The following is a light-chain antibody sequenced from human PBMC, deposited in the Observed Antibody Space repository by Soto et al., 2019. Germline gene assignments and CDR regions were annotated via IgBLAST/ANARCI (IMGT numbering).Light chain of an antibody. CDR2: EVS. CDR1: SSDVGGYNY. J-gene: IGLJ2*01. V-gene: IGLV2-8*01. CDR3: SSYAGSSVV. Sequence: QSALTQPPSASGSPGQSVTISCTGTSSDVGGYNYVSWYQQYPGKAPKLMIYEVSTRPSGVPDRFSGSKSGNTASLTVSGLQAEDEADYYCSSYAGSSVVFGGGTQLTVL.